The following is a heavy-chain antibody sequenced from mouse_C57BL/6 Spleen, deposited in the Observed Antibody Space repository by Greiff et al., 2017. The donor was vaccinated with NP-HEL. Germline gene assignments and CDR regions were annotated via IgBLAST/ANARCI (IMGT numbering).Heavy chain of an antibody. CDR3: AREEAYGSSPMDY. Sequence: VQLQQSGTELVKPGASVKLSCKASGYTFTSYWMHWVKQRPGQGLEWIGNINPSNGGTNYNEKFKSKATLTVDKSSSTAYMQLSSLTSEDSAVYYCAREEAYGSSPMDYWGQGTSVTVSS. V-gene: IGHV1-53*01. D-gene: IGHD1-1*01. CDR2: INPSNGGT. J-gene: IGHJ4*01. CDR1: GYTFTSYW.